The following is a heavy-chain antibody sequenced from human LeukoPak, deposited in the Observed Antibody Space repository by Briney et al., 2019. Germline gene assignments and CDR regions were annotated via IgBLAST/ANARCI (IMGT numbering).Heavy chain of an antibody. CDR2: IYYSGST. V-gene: IGHV4-59*01. CDR3: ARGPYSSGWSWFDP. Sequence: SETLSLTCTVSGGSISSYYWSWIRQPPGKGLEWIGYIYYSGSTNYNPSLKSRVTISVDTSKNQFSLKLSSVTAADTAVYYCARGPYSSGWSWFDPWGQGTLVTVSS. J-gene: IGHJ5*02. CDR1: GGSISSYY. D-gene: IGHD6-19*01.